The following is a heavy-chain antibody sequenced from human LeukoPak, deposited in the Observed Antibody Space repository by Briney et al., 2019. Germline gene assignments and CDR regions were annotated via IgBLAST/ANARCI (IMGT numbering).Heavy chain of an antibody. D-gene: IGHD2-2*01. CDR1: GGSISSSNW. CDR2: IYHSGST. V-gene: IGHV4-4*02. Sequence: SGTLSLTCAVSGGSISSSNWWSWVRQPPGKGLEWIGAIYHSGSTNYNPSLKSRVTISVDKSKNQFSLKLSSVTAADTAVYYCARLRYCSSTSCLGSYYYYYMDVWGKGTTVTVSS. J-gene: IGHJ6*03. CDR3: ARLRYCSSTSCLGSYYYYYMDV.